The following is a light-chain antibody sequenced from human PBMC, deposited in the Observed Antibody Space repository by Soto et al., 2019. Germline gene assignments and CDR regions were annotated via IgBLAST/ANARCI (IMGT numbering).Light chain of an antibody. Sequence: DIQMTQSPSTLSASVGDRVTITCRASQSISSWLAWYQQKPGKAPKALIYKASILESGVPSRFSGSGSGTEFTLTINILQPDDFATYCCQQYHRYPVTFGGGTKVEIK. CDR3: QQYHRYPVT. CDR1: QSISSW. V-gene: IGKV1-5*03. J-gene: IGKJ4*01. CDR2: KAS.